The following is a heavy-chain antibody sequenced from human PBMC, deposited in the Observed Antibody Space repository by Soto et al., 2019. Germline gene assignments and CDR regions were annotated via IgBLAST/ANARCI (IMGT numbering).Heavy chain of an antibody. J-gene: IGHJ3*01. Sequence: PSETLSLTCAVSGGSVSNGGYSWSWLRQPPGKGLEWIGFISHSGNTYYNPSLRSRVIISIDKSRNHSSLGLKSVTAADTAVYYCARTSYDILTGRLDAFDVWGQGTMVTVS. CDR3: ARTSYDILTGRLDAFDV. V-gene: IGHV4-30-2*01. D-gene: IGHD3-9*01. CDR2: ISHSGNT. CDR1: GGSVSNGGYS.